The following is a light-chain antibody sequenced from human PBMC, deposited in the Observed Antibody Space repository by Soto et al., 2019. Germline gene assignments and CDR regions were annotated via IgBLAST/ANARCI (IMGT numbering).Light chain of an antibody. CDR3: MQSLQLPLT. CDR1: QSLLHTDEKTY. J-gene: IGKJ5*01. Sequence: DLVMTQTPLSLSVTPGQPASISCKSSQSLLHTDEKTYLYWYLQKPGQPPQLLIYEVSNRFSEVLEXXSGSGSGTDFTLKISRVEAEDVGVYYCMQSLQLPLTFGQGTRLEIK. V-gene: IGKV2D-29*01. CDR2: EVS.